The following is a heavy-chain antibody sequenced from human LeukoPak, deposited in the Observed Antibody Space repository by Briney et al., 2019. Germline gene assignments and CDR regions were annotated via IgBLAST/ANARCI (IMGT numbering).Heavy chain of an antibody. J-gene: IGHJ4*01. V-gene: IGHV1-2*02. CDR2: INPNSGGT. CDR1: GYTFTGSY. CDR3: AVAYSSSWYNFDY. Sequence: AASVKVSCKASGYTFTGSYMHWVRQAPGRGPEWMGWINPNSGGTNYVQKFQGRVTMTRDTSISTAYMELSRLRSDDTAVYYCAVAYSSSWYNFDYWGQGTLVTVSS. D-gene: IGHD6-13*01.